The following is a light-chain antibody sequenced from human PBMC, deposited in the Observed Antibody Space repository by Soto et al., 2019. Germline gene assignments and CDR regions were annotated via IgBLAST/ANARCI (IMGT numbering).Light chain of an antibody. CDR2: AAS. Sequence: DIQMTQSPSTVSASVGDTVTITCRASQSISTRLAWYQQKAGKAPKFLIYAASTLQSGVPSRFSGSGSGTDFTLTISSLQPEDFATYYCQQLNDYPRTFGQGTKVDIK. CDR3: QQLNDYPRT. CDR1: QSISTR. V-gene: IGKV1-5*01. J-gene: IGKJ1*01.